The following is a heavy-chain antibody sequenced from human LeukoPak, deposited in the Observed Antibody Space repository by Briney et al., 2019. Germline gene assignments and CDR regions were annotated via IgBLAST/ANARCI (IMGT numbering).Heavy chain of an antibody. CDR1: GYTFTSYD. J-gene: IGHJ6*03. V-gene: IGHV1-8*01. CDR2: MNPNSGNT. D-gene: IGHD3-10*02. CDR3: ARVLFSGRPWNYYYYMDV. Sequence: ASVKVSCKASGYTFTSYDINGVRQATGQGLEWMGWMNPNSGNTGYAQKFQGRVTMSRNTSISTAYMELSSLSSEDTAVYYCARVLFSGRPWNYYYYMDVWGKGTTVTVSS.